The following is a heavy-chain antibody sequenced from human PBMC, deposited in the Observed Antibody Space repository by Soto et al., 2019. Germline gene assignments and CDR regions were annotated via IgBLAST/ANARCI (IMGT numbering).Heavy chain of an antibody. CDR3: ARVGGIAVYLDALDI. CDR1: GDSVSSNSAA. D-gene: IGHD6-19*01. J-gene: IGHJ3*02. V-gene: IGHV6-1*01. Sequence: SQTLSLTCAISGDSVSSNSAAWNWIRQSPSRGLEWLGRTYYRSKWYNDYAVSVKSRITVNPDTSKNQFSLQLNSVTPEDTAAYYSARVGGIAVYLDALDIWGQGTMVTVSS. CDR2: TYYRSKWYN.